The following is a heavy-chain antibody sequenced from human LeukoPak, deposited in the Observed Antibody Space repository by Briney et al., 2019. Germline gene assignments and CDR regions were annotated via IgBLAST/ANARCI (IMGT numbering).Heavy chain of an antibody. D-gene: IGHD2-21*02. J-gene: IGHJ4*02. CDR2: ISAYNGNT. V-gene: IGHV1-18*01. CDR1: GYTFTSYG. CDR3: ARDSTAVVTATSYYFDY. Sequence: ASVKVSCKASGYTFTSYGISWVRQAPGQGLEWMGWISAYNGNTNYAQKLQGRVTMTTDTSTSTAYMELRSLRSDDTAVYYCARDSTAVVTATSYYFDYWGQGTLVTVSS.